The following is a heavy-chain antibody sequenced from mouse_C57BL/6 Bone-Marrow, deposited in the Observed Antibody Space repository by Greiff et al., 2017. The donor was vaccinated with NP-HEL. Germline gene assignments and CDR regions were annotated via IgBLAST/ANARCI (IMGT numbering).Heavy chain of an antibody. Sequence: QVQLQQPGAELVRPGSSVKLSCKASGYTFTSYWMDWVKQRPGQGLEWIGNIYPSDSETHYNQKFKDKATLTVDKSSSTADMQLSSLTSEDSAVYYCARSERDYFDDWGQGTTLTVSS. CDR3: ARSERDYFDD. CDR2: IYPSDSET. V-gene: IGHV1-61*01. J-gene: IGHJ2*01. CDR1: GYTFTSYW.